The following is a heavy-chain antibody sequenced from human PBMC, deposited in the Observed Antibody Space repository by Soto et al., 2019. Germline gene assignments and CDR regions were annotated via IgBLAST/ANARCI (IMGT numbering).Heavy chain of an antibody. Sequence: GGSLRLSCAASGFTFSSYGMHWVRQAPGKGLEWVAVISYDGSNKYYADSVKGRFTISRDNSKNTLYLQMNSLRAEDTAVYYCVRDSGRSDVVPAAISAMDVWGQGTTVTVSS. D-gene: IGHD2-2*01. J-gene: IGHJ6*02. CDR2: ISYDGSNK. CDR1: GFTFSSYG. CDR3: VRDSGRSDVVPAAISAMDV. V-gene: IGHV3-30*03.